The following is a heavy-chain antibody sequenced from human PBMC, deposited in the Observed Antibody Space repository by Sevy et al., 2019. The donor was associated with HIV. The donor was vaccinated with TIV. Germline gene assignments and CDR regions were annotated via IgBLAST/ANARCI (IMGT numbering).Heavy chain of an antibody. CDR2: MNPNSGNT. J-gene: IGHJ6*02. V-gene: IGHV1-8*01. CDR3: ARGRGSGSYYDGYYYYGMDV. CDR1: GYTFTSYD. Sequence: ASVKVSCKASGYTFTSYDINWVRQATGQGLEWMGWMNPNSGNTGYAQKFQGRVTMTRNTSISTAYMELSSLRSEDTAVYYCARGRGSGSYYDGYYYYGMDVWGQGTTVNVSS. D-gene: IGHD3-10*01.